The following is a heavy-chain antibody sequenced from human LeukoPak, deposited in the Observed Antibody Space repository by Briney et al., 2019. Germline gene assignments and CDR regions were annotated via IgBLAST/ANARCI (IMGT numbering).Heavy chain of an antibody. V-gene: IGHV3-53*01. Sequence: GGSLRLSCAASGFTVSSNYMSWVRQAPGKGLEWVSVIYSGGSTYYADSVKGRFTISRDNSKNTLYLPMNSLRAEDTAVYYCTSYGLYYYYGMDVGAKGPRSPSP. J-gene: IGHJ6*02. CDR1: GFTVSSNY. CDR2: IYSGGST. CDR3: TSYGLYYYYGMDV. D-gene: IGHD3-10*01.